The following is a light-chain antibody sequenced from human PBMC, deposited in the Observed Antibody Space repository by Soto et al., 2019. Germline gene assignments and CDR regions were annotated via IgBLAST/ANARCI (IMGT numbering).Light chain of an antibody. CDR2: GAS. CDR3: QQYGSSPPWT. CDR1: QSVSFSY. Sequence: EIVLTQSPGTLSLSPGERATLSCRASQSVSFSYLAWYQQKPGQAPRLLIYGASSRATGIPDRFSGSGSGTAFTLTISRLEPEDFAVYYGQQYGSSPPWTFGQGTKVEIK. J-gene: IGKJ1*01. V-gene: IGKV3-20*01.